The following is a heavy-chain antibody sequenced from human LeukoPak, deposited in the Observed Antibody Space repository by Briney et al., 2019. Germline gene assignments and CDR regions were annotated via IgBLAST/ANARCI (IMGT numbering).Heavy chain of an antibody. CDR3: ARDRNIAAAGTRPSDY. Sequence: GGSLRLSCAATGFTVSSNCVNWVRQAPGKGLEWVSYISSSSSYTNYADSVKGRFTISRDNAKNSLYLQMNSLRAEETAVYYCARDRNIAAAGTRPSDYWGQGPLVTVSS. D-gene: IGHD6-13*01. CDR2: ISSSSSYT. J-gene: IGHJ4*02. CDR1: GFTVSSNC. V-gene: IGHV3-11*05.